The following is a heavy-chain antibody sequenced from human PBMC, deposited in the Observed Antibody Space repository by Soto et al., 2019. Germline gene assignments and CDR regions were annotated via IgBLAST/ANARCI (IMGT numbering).Heavy chain of an antibody. J-gene: IGHJ4*02. D-gene: IGHD1-20*01. V-gene: IGHV3-30*18. CDR3: AKGRLRGLNNGNFDS. Sequence: PGGSLRLSCAASGFTFSSYGMHWVRQAPGKGLEWVAVISYDGSNKYYADSVKGRFTISRDNSQNTLSLEMHSLRVEDTGVYYCAKGRLRGLNNGNFDSWGQGTLVTVSS. CDR2: ISYDGSNK. CDR1: GFTFSSYG.